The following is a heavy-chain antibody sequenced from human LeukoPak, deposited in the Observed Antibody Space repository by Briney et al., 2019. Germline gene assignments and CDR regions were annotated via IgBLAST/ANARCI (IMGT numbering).Heavy chain of an antibody. CDR3: ARTTAMVTIFDY. CDR2: INAGNGNT. CDR1: GYTFTTYA. D-gene: IGHD5-18*01. Sequence: ASVTVSCKASGYTFTTYAMHWVRQAPGQRLEWMGWINAGNGNTKYSQKFQGRVTITRDTSASTAYMELSSLRSEDTAVYYCARTTAMVTIFDYWGQGTLVTVSS. V-gene: IGHV1-3*01. J-gene: IGHJ4*02.